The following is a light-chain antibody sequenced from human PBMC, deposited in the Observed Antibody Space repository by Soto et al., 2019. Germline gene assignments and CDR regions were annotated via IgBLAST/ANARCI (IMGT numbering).Light chain of an antibody. Sequence: DIQMTQSPSSLSASEGDRVSIRCQASQDIRNYLNWYQQKPGKAPKLLIYDASNLETGVPSRFSGSGSWTHFDLTISSLQPEDIATYYCQQYDNLPITFGQGTRLEI. CDR3: QQYDNLPIT. V-gene: IGKV1-33*01. CDR1: QDIRNY. CDR2: DAS. J-gene: IGKJ5*01.